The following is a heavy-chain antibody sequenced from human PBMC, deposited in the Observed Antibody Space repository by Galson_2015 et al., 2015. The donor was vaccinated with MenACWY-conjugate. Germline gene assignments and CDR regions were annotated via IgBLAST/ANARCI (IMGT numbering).Heavy chain of an antibody. J-gene: IGHJ5*02. Sequence: SLRLSCAASGFTFSTYSMNWVRQAPGKGLEWVSSISSDSSYIYYADSVKGRFTISRDNAKDSVYLQMNSLRAEDTAVYYCARRGSTLDGRPGWFDLWGQGTLVTVSS. CDR3: ARRGSTLDGRPGWFDL. D-gene: IGHD5/OR15-5a*01. CDR2: ISSDSSYI. V-gene: IGHV3-21*01. CDR1: GFTFSTYS.